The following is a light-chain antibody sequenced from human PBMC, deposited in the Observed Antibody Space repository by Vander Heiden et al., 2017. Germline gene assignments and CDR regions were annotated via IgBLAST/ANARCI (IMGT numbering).Light chain of an antibody. Sequence: DIHLTQCPSTLPVSVGDRVTITCRASQSIGNRLAWYQQTPGKAPKVLIYRASSLEAGVSSRFSGSGSGTEFTLTIYSLRPDDIATYYCLQDSTSSLTFGAGT. CDR2: RAS. CDR3: LQDSTSSLT. J-gene: IGKJ4*02. CDR1: QSIGNR. V-gene: IGKV1-5*03.